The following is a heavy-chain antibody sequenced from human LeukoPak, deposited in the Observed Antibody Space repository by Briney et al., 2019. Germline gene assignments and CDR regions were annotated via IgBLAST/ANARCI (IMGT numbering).Heavy chain of an antibody. D-gene: IGHD2-21*02. J-gene: IGHJ3*02. V-gene: IGHV4-39*07. CDR3: ARARIVVVTAKGRGAFDI. Sequence: SETLSLTCTVSGGSISSYYWGWIRQPPGKGLEWIGSIYYSGSTYYNPSLKSRVTISVDTSKNQFSLKLSSVTAADTAVYYCARARIVVVTAKGRGAFDIWGQGTMVTVSS. CDR2: IYYSGST. CDR1: GGSISSYY.